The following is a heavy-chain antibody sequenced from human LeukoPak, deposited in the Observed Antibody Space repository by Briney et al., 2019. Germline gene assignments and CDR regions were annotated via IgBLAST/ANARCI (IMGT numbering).Heavy chain of an antibody. Sequence: KASETLSLTCTVSGGSISSSSCYWGWIRQPPGKGLEWIGSIYYSGSTYYNPSVKSRVTISVDTSKNQFSLKLSSVTAADTAVYYCARPAEIGVGVDYWGQGTLVTVSS. CDR2: IYYSGST. CDR1: GGSISSSSCY. J-gene: IGHJ4*02. V-gene: IGHV4-39*01. D-gene: IGHD3-3*01. CDR3: ARPAEIGVGVDY.